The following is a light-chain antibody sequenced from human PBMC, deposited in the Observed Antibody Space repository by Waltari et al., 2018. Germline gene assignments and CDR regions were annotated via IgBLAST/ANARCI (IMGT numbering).Light chain of an antibody. CDR2: WAS. Sequence: DIVLTQSPDSLAVSLGERATFNCKSRHTVLYSSNNKNYLSWSQQKPGQAPKLLIYWASTRQSGVPDRFSGSGSGTDFTLTISSLQTEDVAVYYCQQYYSTPWTFGQGTKVEIK. J-gene: IGKJ1*01. CDR1: HTVLYSSNNKNY. CDR3: QQYYSTPWT. V-gene: IGKV4-1*01.